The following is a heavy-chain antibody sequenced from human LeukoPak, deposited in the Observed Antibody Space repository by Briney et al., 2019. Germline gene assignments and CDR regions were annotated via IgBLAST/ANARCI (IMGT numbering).Heavy chain of an antibody. V-gene: IGHV2-70*01. D-gene: IGHD3-16*02. CDR2: IDWDDDK. CDR3: ARSNVRGSYRSNCMDV. J-gene: IGHJ6*04. CDR1: GFSLSTSGMC. Sequence: SGPTLVKPTQTLTLTCTFSGFSLSTSGMCVSWIRQPPGKALEWLALIDWDDDKYYSTSLKTRLTISKDTSKNQVVLTMTNMDPVDTATYYCARSNVRGSYRSNCMDVWGKGTTVTVSS.